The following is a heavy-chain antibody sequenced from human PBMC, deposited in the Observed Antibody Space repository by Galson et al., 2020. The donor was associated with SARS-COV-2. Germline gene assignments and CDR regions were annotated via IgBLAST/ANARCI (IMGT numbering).Heavy chain of an antibody. CDR3: AKGNYYDSSGYYGHDAFDI. D-gene: IGHD3-22*01. V-gene: IGHV3-30*02. CDR2: IRYDGSNK. CDR1: GFTFSSYG. J-gene: IGHJ3*02. Sequence: GGSLRLSCAASGFTFSSYGMHWVRQAPGKGLEWVAFIRYDGSNKYYADSVKGRFTISRDNSKNTLYLQMNSLRAEDTAVYYCAKGNYYDSSGYYGHDAFDIWGQGTMVTVSS.